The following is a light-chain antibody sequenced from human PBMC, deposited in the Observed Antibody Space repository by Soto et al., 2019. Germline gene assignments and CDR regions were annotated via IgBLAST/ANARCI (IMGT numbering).Light chain of an antibody. CDR2: DVT. Sequence: QSALTQPASVSGSPGQSITISCTGNSSDVGAYNYVSWYQQYPGKAPKLMIYDVTNRPSGVSNRFSGSKSGNTASLTISGLQAEDEADYYCSSHTSSSTLVLFGGGTKVTVL. J-gene: IGLJ3*02. CDR1: SSDVGAYNY. V-gene: IGLV2-14*01. CDR3: SSHTSSSTLVL.